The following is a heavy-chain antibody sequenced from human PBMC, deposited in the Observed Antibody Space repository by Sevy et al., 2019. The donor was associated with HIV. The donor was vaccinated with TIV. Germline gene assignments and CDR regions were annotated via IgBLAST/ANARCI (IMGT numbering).Heavy chain of an antibody. D-gene: IGHD2-2*01. CDR2: IYPGDSDT. V-gene: IGHV5-51*01. Sequence: GESLKISCKGSGCSFTSYWIGWVRQMPGKGLEWMGIIYPGDSDTRYSPSFQGQVTISADKSISTAYLQWSSLKASDTAMYYCARHLGYCSSTSCYADYWGQGTLVTVSS. CDR1: GCSFTSYW. CDR3: ARHLGYCSSTSCYADY. J-gene: IGHJ4*02.